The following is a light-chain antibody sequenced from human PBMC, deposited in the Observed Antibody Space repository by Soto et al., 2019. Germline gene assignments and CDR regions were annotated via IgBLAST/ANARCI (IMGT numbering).Light chain of an antibody. CDR3: AAWDDSLRGVV. Sequence: QSVLTQPPSASGTPGQRVTISCSGSISNLGSNFVFWYQQLPGAAPKLLISRNDQRPSGVPDRFSGSKSGTLASLAISGLRSEDEADYHCAAWDDSLRGVVFGGGTKVTVL. CDR2: RND. CDR1: ISNLGSNF. V-gene: IGLV1-47*01. J-gene: IGLJ3*02.